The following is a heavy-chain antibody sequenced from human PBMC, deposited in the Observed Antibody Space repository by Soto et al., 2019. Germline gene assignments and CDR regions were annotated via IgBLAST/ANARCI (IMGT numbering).Heavy chain of an antibody. J-gene: IGHJ6*02. D-gene: IGHD3-10*01. V-gene: IGHV1-69*01. Sequence: QVQLVQSGAEVKKPGSSVKVSCKASGGTFSSYAISWVRQAPGQGLEWMGGIIPIFGTANYAQKFQGRVTITADESTSTAYMELSSLRSEDTAVYYCERGVTMVRGVIILYYYYGMDVWGQGTTVTVSS. CDR1: GGTFSSYA. CDR3: ERGVTMVRGVIILYYYYGMDV. CDR2: IIPIFGTA.